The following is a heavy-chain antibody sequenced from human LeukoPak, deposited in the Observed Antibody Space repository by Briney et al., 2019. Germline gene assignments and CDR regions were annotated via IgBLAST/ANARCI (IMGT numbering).Heavy chain of an antibody. Sequence: NTSETLSLTCTVSGGSIINTNYFWGWVRQSPGKGLEWIGNIYYSGSTYYSPSLKSRVTISVDTSKNLFSLTLSSMTAADTAVYYCARLDGSPDFIQVLGYYFDYWGQGTLVTVSS. V-gene: IGHV4-39*01. CDR1: GGSIINTNYF. D-gene: IGHD3-10*01. CDR3: ARLDGSPDFIQVLGYYFDY. CDR2: IYYSGST. J-gene: IGHJ4*02.